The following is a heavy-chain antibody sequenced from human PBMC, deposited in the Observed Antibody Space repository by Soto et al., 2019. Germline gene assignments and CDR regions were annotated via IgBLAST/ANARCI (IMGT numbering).Heavy chain of an antibody. V-gene: IGHV4-31*03. Sequence: PSETLSLTCTVSGGSISSGGYYWSWIRQHPGKGLEWIGYIYYSGSTYYNPSLKSRVTISVDTSKNQFSLKLSSVTAADTAVYYCARDRALNSGSYWVDYWGQGTLVTVSS. CDR3: ARDRALNSGSYWVDY. CDR1: GGSISSGGYY. J-gene: IGHJ4*02. CDR2: IYYSGST. D-gene: IGHD1-26*01.